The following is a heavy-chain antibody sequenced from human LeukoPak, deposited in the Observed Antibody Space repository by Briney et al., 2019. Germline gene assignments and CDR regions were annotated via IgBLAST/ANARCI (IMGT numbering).Heavy chain of an antibody. CDR2: MNPNSGNT. V-gene: IGHV1-8*01. D-gene: IGHD1-26*01. Sequence: GASVKVSCKASGYTFTSYDINWVRQATGQGLEWMGWMNPNSGNTGYAQKFQGRVTMTRNTSISTAYLQWSSLKASDTAMYYCARLGGSYGPVIDYWGQGTLVTVSS. J-gene: IGHJ4*02. CDR1: GYTFTSYD. CDR3: ARLGGSYGPVIDY.